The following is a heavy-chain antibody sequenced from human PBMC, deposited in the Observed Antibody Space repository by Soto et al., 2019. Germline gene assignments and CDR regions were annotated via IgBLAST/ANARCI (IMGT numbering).Heavy chain of an antibody. Sequence: GGSLRLSCAASGFTFSSYAMNWVRQAPGKGLEWVSYISSSSSTIYYADSVKGRFTISRDNAKNSLYLQMNSLRDEDTAVYYCARGLYYYDSSGYWGYWGQGTLVTVSS. V-gene: IGHV3-48*02. CDR1: GFTFSSYA. J-gene: IGHJ4*02. D-gene: IGHD3-22*01. CDR2: ISSSSSTI. CDR3: ARGLYYYDSSGYWGY.